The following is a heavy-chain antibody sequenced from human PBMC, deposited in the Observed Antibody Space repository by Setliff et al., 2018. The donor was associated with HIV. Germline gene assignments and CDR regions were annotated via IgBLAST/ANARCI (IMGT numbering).Heavy chain of an antibody. CDR3: ARGGATGTTRLDY. J-gene: IGHJ4*02. D-gene: IGHD1-7*01. Sequence: SETLSLTCTVSGGSIGSTTYYWGWIRQPPGEGLEWIGSVSPGGTTYYNPSLKSRVTISVDTSQNQVSLKLTSVTAADTAVYYCARGGATGTTRLDYWGQGTLVTVSS. CDR1: GGSIGSTTYY. V-gene: IGHV4-39*07. CDR2: VSPGGTT.